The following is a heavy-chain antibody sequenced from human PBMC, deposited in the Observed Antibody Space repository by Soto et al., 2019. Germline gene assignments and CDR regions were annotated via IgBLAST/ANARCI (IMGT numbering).Heavy chain of an antibody. J-gene: IGHJ4*02. CDR2: IYHSGST. CDR3: ARAGGLGAVAADY. V-gene: IGHV4-30-2*01. Sequence: QLQLQESGSGLVKPSQTLSLTCAVSGGSISSGGYSWSWIRQPPGKGLEWIGYIYHSGSTYYNPSLKSRVTISVDRAKNQFSLKLSSVTAADTAVYYCARAGGLGAVAADYWGQGTLVTVSS. D-gene: IGHD6-19*01. CDR1: GGSISSGGYS.